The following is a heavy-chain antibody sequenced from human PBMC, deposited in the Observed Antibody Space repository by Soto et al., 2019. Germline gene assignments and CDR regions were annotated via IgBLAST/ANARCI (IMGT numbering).Heavy chain of an antibody. CDR2: IYYNGIT. Sequence: SETLSLTCSVSGDSVDQRNYYWTWIRQRPGKGLEWLGNIYYNGITFYNSSLKSRLTISIDTSKNQFSLKVTSVTAADTAMYFCARXKGYHDFWSASHFHYCLDVWGQGTTVTVSS. V-gene: IGHV4-31*03. J-gene: IGHJ6*02. CDR3: ARXKGYHDFWSASHFHYCLDV. CDR1: GDSVDQRNYY. D-gene: IGHD3-3*01.